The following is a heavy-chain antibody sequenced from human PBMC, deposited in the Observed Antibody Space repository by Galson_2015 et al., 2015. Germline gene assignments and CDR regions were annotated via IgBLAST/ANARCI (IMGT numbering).Heavy chain of an antibody. CDR2: ISAYNGNT. V-gene: IGHV1-18*04. CDR1: GCTFTSYG. D-gene: IGHD3-10*01. CDR3: ARDPGTMVRGGHGGFDP. J-gene: IGHJ5*02. Sequence: SVKVSCKASGCTFTSYGISWVRQAPGQGLEWMGWISAYNGNTNYAQKLQGRVTMTTDTSTSTAYMELRSLRSDDTAVYYCARDPGTMVRGGHGGFDPWGQGTLVTVSS.